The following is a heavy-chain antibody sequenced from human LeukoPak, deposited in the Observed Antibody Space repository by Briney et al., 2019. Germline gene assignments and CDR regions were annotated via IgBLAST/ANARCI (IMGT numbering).Heavy chain of an antibody. CDR1: GGSFSDYY. CDR2: ISSSGSTI. Sequence: LSLTCAVYGGSFSDYYMSWIRQAPGKGLEWVSYISSSGSTIYYADSVKGRFTISRDNAKNSLYLQMNSLRAEDTAVYYCARDRWLQFFGDSDFDYWGQGTLVTVSS. D-gene: IGHD5-12*01. CDR3: ARDRWLQFFGDSDFDY. J-gene: IGHJ4*02. V-gene: IGHV3-11*01.